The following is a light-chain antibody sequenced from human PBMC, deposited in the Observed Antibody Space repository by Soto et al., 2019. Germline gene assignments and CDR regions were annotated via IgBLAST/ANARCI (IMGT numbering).Light chain of an antibody. CDR3: QQYKDWPTT. V-gene: IGKV3-15*01. CDR2: SAS. CDR1: QSVSSN. Sequence: EIVMTQSPATLSLSPGERATLSCRASQSVSSNLAWYQQKPGQAPRLLIHSASTRAAGVPLRFSGSGSGTVFTLTISSLQSDDFGVYYCQQYKDWPTTFGQGTKVDIK. J-gene: IGKJ1*01.